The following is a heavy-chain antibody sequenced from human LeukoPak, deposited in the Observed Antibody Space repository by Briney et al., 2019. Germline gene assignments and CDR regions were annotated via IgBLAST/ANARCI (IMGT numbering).Heavy chain of an antibody. D-gene: IGHD6-19*01. CDR1: GYTFTSYD. Sequence: GASAKVSCKASGYTFTSYDINWVRQATGQGLEWMGWMNPNSGNTGYAQKFQGRVTMTRNTSISTAYMELSSLRSEDTAVYYCARGFRTVAGTRAYYFDYWGQGTLVTVSS. V-gene: IGHV1-8*01. J-gene: IGHJ4*02. CDR2: MNPNSGNT. CDR3: ARGFRTVAGTRAYYFDY.